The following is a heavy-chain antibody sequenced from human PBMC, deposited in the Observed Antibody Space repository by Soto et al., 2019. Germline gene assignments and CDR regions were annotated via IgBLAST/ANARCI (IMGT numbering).Heavy chain of an antibody. CDR2: ISAYNGNT. CDR1: GYTFTSYG. CDR3: AWRYSSSSSAVDY. D-gene: IGHD6-6*01. J-gene: IGHJ4*02. Sequence: QVQLVQSGAEVKKPGASVKVSCKASGYTFTSYGISWVRQAPGQGLEWMGWISAYNGNTNYAQKLQGRVTMTTDTPTSTDYMELRSLRSDDTAVYYCAWRYSSSSSAVDYWGQGTLVTVSS. V-gene: IGHV1-18*01.